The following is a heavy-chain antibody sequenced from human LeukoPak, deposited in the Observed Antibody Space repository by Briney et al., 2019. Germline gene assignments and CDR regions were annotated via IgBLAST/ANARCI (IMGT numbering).Heavy chain of an antibody. CDR1: GFPFSGYW. V-gene: IGHV3-7*01. CDR3: SRSLDY. CDR2: IKQDGSEK. J-gene: IGHJ4*02. Sequence: GGSLRLSCAASGFPFSGYWMDWVRQAPGKGMEWVANIKQDGSEKYYADSVKGRFTISKDNAKNSVYLQMNSLRAEDTAVYYCSRSLDYLGQGALVTVSS.